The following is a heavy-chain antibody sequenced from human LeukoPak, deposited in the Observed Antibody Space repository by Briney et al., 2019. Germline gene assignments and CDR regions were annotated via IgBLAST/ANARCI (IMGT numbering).Heavy chain of an antibody. Sequence: GMPLRLSCAASGFTFSSYGMHWVRQAPGKGLEWVAVISYDGSNKYYADSVKGRFTISRDNSKNTLYLQMYSLRAEDTAVYYCAKDVGYLTRIDYWGQGTLVTV. CDR2: ISYDGSNK. D-gene: IGHD3-9*01. J-gene: IGHJ4*02. CDR3: AKDVGYLTRIDY. V-gene: IGHV3-30*18. CDR1: GFTFSSYG.